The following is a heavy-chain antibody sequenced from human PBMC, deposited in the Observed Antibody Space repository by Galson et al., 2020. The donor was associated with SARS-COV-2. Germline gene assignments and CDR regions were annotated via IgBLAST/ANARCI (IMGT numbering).Heavy chain of an antibody. Sequence: GGSLRLSCAASGFTFSSSSMNWVRQAPGKGLEWVSSISSSSSYIYYADSVKGRFTISRDNAKNSLYLQMNSLRAEDTAVYYCARVFVPAAMGTDDYWGQGTRVTVSS. J-gene: IGHJ4*02. CDR2: ISSSSSYI. D-gene: IGHD2-2*01. V-gene: IGHV3-21*01. CDR1: GFTFSSSS. CDR3: ARVFVPAAMGTDDY.